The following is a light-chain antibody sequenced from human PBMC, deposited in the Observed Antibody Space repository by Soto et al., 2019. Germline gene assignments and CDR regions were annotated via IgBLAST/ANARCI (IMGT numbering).Light chain of an antibody. CDR2: EVS. CDR3: CSYAGSSTLYV. J-gene: IGLJ1*01. V-gene: IGLV2-23*02. Sequence: ALTQPASVSGSPGQSITISCTGTSSDVGSYNLVSWYQQHPGKAPKLMIYEVSKRPSGVSNRFSGSKSGNTASLTISGLQAEDEADYYCCSYAGSSTLYVFGTGTKVTVL. CDR1: SSDVGSYNL.